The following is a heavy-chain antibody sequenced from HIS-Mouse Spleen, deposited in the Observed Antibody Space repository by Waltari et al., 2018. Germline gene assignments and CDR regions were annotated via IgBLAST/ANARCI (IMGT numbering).Heavy chain of an antibody. J-gene: IGHJ4*02. CDR3: AKDGRSLNY. Sequence: EVQLVEPGGGLVQPGRSLSLFSAASGFTLDDYAMHWVRQGPGKGLGWVAGISWNSGSIRYADSVKGRFTISRDNAKNSLYLQMNSLRAEDTALYYCAKDGRSLNYWGQGTLVTVSS. CDR1: GFTLDDYA. CDR2: ISWNSGSI. V-gene: IGHV3-9*01.